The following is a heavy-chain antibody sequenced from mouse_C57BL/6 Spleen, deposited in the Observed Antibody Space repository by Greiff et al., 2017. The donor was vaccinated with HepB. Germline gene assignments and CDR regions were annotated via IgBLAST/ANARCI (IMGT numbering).Heavy chain of an antibody. J-gene: IGHJ4*01. D-gene: IGHD2-1*01. CDR3: ARVNYSYAMDY. CDR1: GYTFTSYW. V-gene: IGHV1-52*01. Sequence: QVQLQQPGAELVRPGSSVKLSCKASGYTFTSYWMHWVKQRPIQGLEWIGNIDPSDSETHYNQKFKDKATLTVDKSSSTAYMQLSSLTSEDSAVYYSARVNYSYAMDYWGQGTSVTVSS. CDR2: IDPSDSET.